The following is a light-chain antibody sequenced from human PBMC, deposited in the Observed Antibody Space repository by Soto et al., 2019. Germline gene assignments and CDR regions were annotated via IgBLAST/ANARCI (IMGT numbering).Light chain of an antibody. Sequence: DIQMTQSPSSLSASVGARVTITCRASQGISNYLAWYQQKPGQVPKLLIYAASTLQSGVPSRFSGSGSGTDFTLTISSLQPEDVATYYCQKYNSAPWTVGQGTKVELK. CDR1: QGISNY. J-gene: IGKJ1*01. CDR2: AAS. V-gene: IGKV1-27*01. CDR3: QKYNSAPWT.